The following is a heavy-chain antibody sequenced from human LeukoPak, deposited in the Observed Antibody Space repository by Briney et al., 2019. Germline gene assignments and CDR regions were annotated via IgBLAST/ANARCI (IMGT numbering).Heavy chain of an antibody. CDR3: AREVSRRPYYFDY. CDR2: IYYSGST. J-gene: IGHJ4*02. V-gene: IGHV4-30-4*01. CDR1: GGSISSGDYY. D-gene: IGHD2-8*01. Sequence: SETLSLTCTVSGGSISSGDYYWSWIRQPPGKGLEWIGYIYYSGSTYYNPSLKSRVTISVDTSKDQFSLKLSSVTAADTAVYYCAREVSRRPYYFDYWGQGTLVTVSS.